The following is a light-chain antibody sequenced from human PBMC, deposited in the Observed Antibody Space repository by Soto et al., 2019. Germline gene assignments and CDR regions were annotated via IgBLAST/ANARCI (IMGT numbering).Light chain of an antibody. V-gene: IGLV2-23*02. CDR3: CSYAGSGTLV. CDR2: EVS. CDR1: SSDVGSYNL. J-gene: IGLJ3*02. Sequence: QSVLTQPASVSGSPGQSITISCTGTSSDVGSYNLVSWYQQHPGKAPKLMIFEVSKRPSGVSNRFSGSKSGNTASLTISGLQAEDEADYYCCSYAGSGTLVFGGVTKLTVL.